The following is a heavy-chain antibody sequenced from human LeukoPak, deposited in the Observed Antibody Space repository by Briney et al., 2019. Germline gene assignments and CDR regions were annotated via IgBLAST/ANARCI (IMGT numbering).Heavy chain of an antibody. CDR2: ISSSGSTV. CDR1: GFTFSDYY. V-gene: IGHV3-11*01. Sequence: GGSLRLSCAASGFTFSDYYMSWIRQAPGKGLEWVSYISSSGSTVYYADSVKGRFTISRDNAKNSLYLQMNSLRAEDTAVYYCARDWVTMVRGTFDYWGQGTLVTVSS. J-gene: IGHJ4*02. D-gene: IGHD3-10*01. CDR3: ARDWVTMVRGTFDY.